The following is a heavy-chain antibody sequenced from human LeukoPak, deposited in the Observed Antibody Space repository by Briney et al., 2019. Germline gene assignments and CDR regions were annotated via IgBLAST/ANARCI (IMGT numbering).Heavy chain of an antibody. D-gene: IGHD6-6*01. CDR3: AKSLDHSSSPADY. J-gene: IGHJ4*02. CDR1: GFTFSSYA. Sequence: HPGGSLRLSCTASGFTFSSYAMSWVRQAPGKGLEWVSAISGSGGSTYYADSVKGRFTISRDNSKNTLYLQMNSPRAEDTAVYYCAKSLDHSSSPADYWGQGTLVIVSS. V-gene: IGHV3-23*01. CDR2: ISGSGGST.